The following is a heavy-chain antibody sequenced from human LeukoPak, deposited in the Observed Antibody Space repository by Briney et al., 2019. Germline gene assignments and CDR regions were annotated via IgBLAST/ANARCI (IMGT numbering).Heavy chain of an antibody. D-gene: IGHD6-19*01. Sequence: GGSLRLSCAASGFTFSTYAMSWVRQAPGKGLEWVSAVTVSGRGGSTYYADSVKGRFTISRDNSKNTLYLQMNSLRAEDTAVYYCAHIQGWYNPAFQIGGQGTMVIVSS. J-gene: IGHJ3*02. CDR3: AHIQGWYNPAFQI. CDR1: GFTFSTYA. CDR2: VTVSGRGGST. V-gene: IGHV3-23*01.